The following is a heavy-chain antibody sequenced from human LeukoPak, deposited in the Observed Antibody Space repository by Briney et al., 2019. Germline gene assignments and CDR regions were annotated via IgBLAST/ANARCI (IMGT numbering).Heavy chain of an antibody. D-gene: IGHD3-22*01. CDR2: INHSGST. V-gene: IGHV4-34*01. CDR3: ARRAGIYYDSSGYYYSTYYYYMDV. Sequence: SETLSLTCAVYGGSFSGYYWSWIRQPPGKGLEWIGEINHSGSTNYNPSLKSRVTISVDTSKNQFSLKLSSVTAADTAVYYCARRAGIYYDSSGYYYSTYYYYMDVWGKGTTVTISS. CDR1: GGSFSGYY. J-gene: IGHJ6*03.